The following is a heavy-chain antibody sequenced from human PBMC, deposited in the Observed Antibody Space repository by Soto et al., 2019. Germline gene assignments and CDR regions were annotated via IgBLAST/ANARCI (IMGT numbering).Heavy chain of an antibody. V-gene: IGHV4-39*01. J-gene: IGHJ3*02. CDR3: ARLNGYDVPNAFDI. CDR1: GGSISSSSYY. CDR2: IYYSGST. Sequence: LQLQESGPGLVKPSETLSLTCTVSGGSISSSSYYWGWIRQPPGKGLEWIGSIYYSGSTYYNPSLKSRVTISVDTSKNQFSLKLSSVTAADTAVYYCARLNGYDVPNAFDIWGQGTMVTVSS. D-gene: IGHD5-12*01.